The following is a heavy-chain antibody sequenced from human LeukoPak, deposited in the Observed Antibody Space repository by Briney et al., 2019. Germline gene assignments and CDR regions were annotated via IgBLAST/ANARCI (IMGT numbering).Heavy chain of an antibody. Sequence: PGGSLRLSCAASGFTFSSYSMNWVRQAPGKGLEWVSSISSSSSYIYYADSVKGRFTISRDNAKNSLYLQMNSLSAEDTAVYYCARDLSSYDAFDIWGQGTMVTVSS. V-gene: IGHV3-21*01. CDR2: ISSSSSYI. CDR3: ARDLSSYDAFDI. J-gene: IGHJ3*02. CDR1: GFTFSSYS.